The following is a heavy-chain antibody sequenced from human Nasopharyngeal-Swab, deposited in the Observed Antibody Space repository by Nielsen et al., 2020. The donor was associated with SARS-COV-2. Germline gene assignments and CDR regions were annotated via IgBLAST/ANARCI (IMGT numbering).Heavy chain of an antibody. J-gene: IGHJ4*02. CDR3: ARGSRGYYFDY. V-gene: IGHV4-61*02. Sequence: SETLSLTCTVSGGSISSGSYYWSWIRQPAGKGLEWIGRIYTSGSTNYNPSLQSRVTISVDTSKNQFSLKLSSVTAADTAVYYCARGSRGYYFDYWGQGTLVTVSS. D-gene: IGHD2-15*01. CDR2: IYTSGST. CDR1: GGSISSGSYY.